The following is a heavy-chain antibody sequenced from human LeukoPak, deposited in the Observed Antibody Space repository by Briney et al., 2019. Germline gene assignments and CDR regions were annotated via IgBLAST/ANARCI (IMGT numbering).Heavy chain of an antibody. J-gene: IGHJ5*02. Sequence: SETLSLTCTVSGGSVSSGSYYWSWIRQPPGKGLEWIGYIYYSGSTNYNPSLKSRVTISVDTSKNQFSLNLSSVTAADTAVYYCARGGDSSGYHNWFDPWGQGTLVTVSS. V-gene: IGHV4-61*01. CDR1: GGSVSSGSYY. D-gene: IGHD3-22*01. CDR3: ARGGDSSGYHNWFDP. CDR2: IYYSGST.